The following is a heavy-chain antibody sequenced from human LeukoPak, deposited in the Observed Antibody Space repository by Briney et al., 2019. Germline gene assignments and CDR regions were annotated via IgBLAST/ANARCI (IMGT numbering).Heavy chain of an antibody. CDR1: SASINSVNYY. V-gene: IGHV4-39*07. CDR2: IYYSGST. Sequence: SETLSLTCTVSSASINSVNYYWGWIRQPPGKGLEWIGSIYYSGSTYYNPSLKSRVTISVDTSKNQFSLKLSSVTAADTAVYYCARGVWFGELQRHVWGQGTLVTVSS. J-gene: IGHJ4*02. CDR3: ARGVWFGELQRHV. D-gene: IGHD3-10*01.